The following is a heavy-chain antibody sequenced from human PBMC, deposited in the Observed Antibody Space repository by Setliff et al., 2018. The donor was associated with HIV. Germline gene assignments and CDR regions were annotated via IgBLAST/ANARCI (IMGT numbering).Heavy chain of an antibody. CDR2: IYYSGST. J-gene: IGHJ5*02. CDR1: GGSISSSTNY. Sequence: SETLSLTCTVSGGSISSSTNYWGWIRQPPGKGLEWIGSIYYSGSTYYNPSLKSRVTISVDTSKNQFSLKLSSVTAADTAVYYCASEQTYYDFWSGYYLGGVFDPWGQGTLVTSPQ. V-gene: IGHV4-39*01. CDR3: ASEQTYYDFWSGYYLGGVFDP. D-gene: IGHD3-3*01.